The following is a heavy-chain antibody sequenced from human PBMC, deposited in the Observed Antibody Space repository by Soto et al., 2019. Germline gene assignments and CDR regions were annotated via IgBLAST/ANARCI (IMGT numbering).Heavy chain of an antibody. CDR3: ARHVWGYSSSWYPTDYYYGMDV. J-gene: IGHJ6*02. V-gene: IGHV4-39*01. CDR1: GGSISSSSYY. D-gene: IGHD6-13*01. Sequence: KPSETLSLTCTVSGGSISSSSYYWGWIRQPPGKGLEWIGSIYYSGSTYYNPSLKSRVTISVDTSKNQFSLKLSSVTAADTAVYYCARHVWGYSSSWYPTDYYYGMDVWGQGTTVTVSS. CDR2: IYYSGST.